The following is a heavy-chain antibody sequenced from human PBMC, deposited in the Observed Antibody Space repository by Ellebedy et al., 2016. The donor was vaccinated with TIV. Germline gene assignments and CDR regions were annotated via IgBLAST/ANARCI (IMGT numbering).Heavy chain of an antibody. CDR2: ISSSGSYI. CDR3: AKDRDDSSGYFSQFDY. Sequence: GGSLRPSXAPSGFTFNSYTMNWVRQAPGKGLEWVSSISSSGSYIYYADSVRGRFTISRDNAKNSLYLQMNSLRAEDTALYYCAKDRDDSSGYFSQFDYWGQGTLVTVSS. V-gene: IGHV3-21*04. J-gene: IGHJ4*02. D-gene: IGHD3-22*01. CDR1: GFTFNSYT.